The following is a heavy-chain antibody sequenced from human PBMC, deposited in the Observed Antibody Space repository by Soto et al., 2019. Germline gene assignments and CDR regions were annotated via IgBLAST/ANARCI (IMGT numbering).Heavy chain of an antibody. CDR3: AKLPHQHYDILTGYNYYYYGMDV. D-gene: IGHD3-9*01. CDR2: ISYDGSNK. CDR1: GFTFSSYG. V-gene: IGHV3-30*18. J-gene: IGHJ6*02. Sequence: PGGSLRLSCAASGFTFSSYGMHWVRQAPGKGLEWVAVISYDGSNKYYADSVKGRFTISRDNSKNTLYLQMNSLRAEDTAVYYCAKLPHQHYDILTGYNYYYYGMDVWGQGTTVTVSS.